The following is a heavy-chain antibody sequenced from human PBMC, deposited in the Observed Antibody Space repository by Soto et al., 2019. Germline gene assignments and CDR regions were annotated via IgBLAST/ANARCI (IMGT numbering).Heavy chain of an antibody. D-gene: IGHD6-19*01. CDR1: GYTFTSYA. Sequence: ASVKVSCKASGYTFTSYAMHWVRQAPGQRLEWMGWINAGNGNTKYSQKFQGRVTITRDTSASTAYMELSSLRSEDTAVYYCARDREQWGGNWFDPWGQGTLVTVSS. V-gene: IGHV1-3*01. CDR2: INAGNGNT. CDR3: ARDREQWGGNWFDP. J-gene: IGHJ5*02.